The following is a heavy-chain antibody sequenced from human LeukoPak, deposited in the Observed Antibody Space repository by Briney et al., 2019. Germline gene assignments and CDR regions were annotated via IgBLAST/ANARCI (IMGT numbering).Heavy chain of an antibody. CDR1: GFTFNTYS. V-gene: IGHV3-21*01. CDR2: ISSSSTYI. CDR3: AITVDCRATTDCYSYFHH. J-gene: IGHJ1*01. D-gene: IGHD2-21*02. Sequence: GGSLRLSCVVSGFTFNTYSMNWIRQAPGKGLEWVSSISSSSTYIYYADSVKGRFTISRDNAKDTLYLQVNSLRAEDTAVYYCAITVDCRATTDCYSYFHHWGQGTLVTVSS.